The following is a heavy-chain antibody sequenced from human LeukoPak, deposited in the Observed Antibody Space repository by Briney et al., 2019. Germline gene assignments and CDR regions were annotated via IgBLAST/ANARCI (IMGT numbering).Heavy chain of an antibody. Sequence: GGSLRLSCAASGFTFSSYGMSWVRQAPGKGLEWVSSLSGSGGSTFYADSVKGRFTISRDNSKNTLYLQMNSLRAEDTAIYYCAKNGDRGAYCTGGTCYPYFYYYMDVWGKGITVTI. J-gene: IGHJ6*03. V-gene: IGHV3-23*01. CDR2: LSGSGGST. CDR1: GFTFSSYG. D-gene: IGHD2-15*01. CDR3: AKNGDRGAYCTGGTCYPYFYYYMDV.